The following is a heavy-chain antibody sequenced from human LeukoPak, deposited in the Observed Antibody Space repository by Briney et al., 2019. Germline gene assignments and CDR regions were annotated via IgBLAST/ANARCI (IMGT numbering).Heavy chain of an antibody. CDR1: GYTFTGYY. CDR2: INPNSGGT. J-gene: IGHJ6*03. Sequence: ASVKVSCKASGYTFTGYYMHWVRQAPGQGLEWMGRINPNSGGTNYAQRFQGRVTMTRDTSISTAYMELSRLRSDDTAVYYCASVYSSSSSYYYYYYMDVWGKGTTATVSS. D-gene: IGHD6-6*01. CDR3: ASVYSSSSSYYYYYYMDV. V-gene: IGHV1-2*06.